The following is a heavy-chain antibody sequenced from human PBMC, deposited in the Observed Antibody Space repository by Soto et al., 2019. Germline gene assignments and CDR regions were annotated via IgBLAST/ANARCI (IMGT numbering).Heavy chain of an antibody. Sequence: QVQLQESGPGLVKPSQTLSLTCTVSGGSISSGGYYWSWIRQHPGKGLEWIGYIYYSGSTYYNPSLKSRVTISVDTSKNQFSLKLSSVTAADTAVYYCARALTMVRGVYYYYYYGMDVWGQGTTVTVSS. D-gene: IGHD3-10*01. CDR2: IYYSGST. J-gene: IGHJ6*02. V-gene: IGHV4-31*03. CDR3: ARALTMVRGVYYYYYYGMDV. CDR1: GGSISSGGYY.